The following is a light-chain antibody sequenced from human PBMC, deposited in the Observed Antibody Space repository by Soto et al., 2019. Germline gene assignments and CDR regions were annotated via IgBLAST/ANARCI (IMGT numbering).Light chain of an antibody. Sequence: DIQMTPSPSTLSASVGDRVTITCRASQNINIWLAWYQHKPGTAPKFLIYKASTLETGVPTRFSGSGSGTEFPLTISGLQPDDFATYYCQQYNTYSRTFGQGTTVVIK. CDR2: KAS. J-gene: IGKJ2*01. CDR3: QQYNTYSRT. CDR1: QNINIW. V-gene: IGKV1-5*03.